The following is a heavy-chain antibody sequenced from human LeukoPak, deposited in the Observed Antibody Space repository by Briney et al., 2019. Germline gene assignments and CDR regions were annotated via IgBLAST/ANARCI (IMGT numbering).Heavy chain of an antibody. CDR3: ARKLGYCSSTSCAGFDP. J-gene: IGHJ5*02. Sequence: ASVKVSYKASGYTFTGYYMHWVRQAPGQGLEWMGRINPNSGGTNYAQKFQGRVTMTRDTSISTAYMELSRLRSDDTAVYYCARKLGYCSSTSCAGFDPWGQGTLVTVSS. CDR2: INPNSGGT. V-gene: IGHV1-2*06. D-gene: IGHD2-2*01. CDR1: GYTFTGYY.